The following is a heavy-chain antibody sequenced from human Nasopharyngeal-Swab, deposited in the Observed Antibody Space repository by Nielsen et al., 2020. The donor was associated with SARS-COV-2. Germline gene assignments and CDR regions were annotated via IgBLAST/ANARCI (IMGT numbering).Heavy chain of an antibody. J-gene: IGHJ4*02. CDR1: GFTFSNYG. CDR2: ICFDGSST. CDR3: ARGRRRYDLWSGYRPSYYFGL. Sequence: GESLKISCAASGFTFSNYGMHWVRQAPGKGLQWVASICFDGSSTYYADSMKGRHTISRDNSKNTLYLQMNSLRVDDTAVYYCARGRRRYDLWSGYRPSYYFGLWGQGTLVSVTS. V-gene: IGHV3-33*08. D-gene: IGHD3-3*01.